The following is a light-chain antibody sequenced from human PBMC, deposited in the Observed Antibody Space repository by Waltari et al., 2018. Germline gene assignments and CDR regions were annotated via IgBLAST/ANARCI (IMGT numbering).Light chain of an antibody. CDR3: SSYAPSSTV. CDR2: DII. CDR1: SSDIGGYDY. J-gene: IGLJ2*01. V-gene: IGLV2-14*03. Sequence: QSALTQPASVSGSPGQSLTISCTGTSSDIGGYDYVSWYQQHPGKAPKLMIYDIIKRPSGVSDRFSGSKSGNTASLTISGLQAEDEADYYCSSYAPSSTVFGGGTKLTVL.